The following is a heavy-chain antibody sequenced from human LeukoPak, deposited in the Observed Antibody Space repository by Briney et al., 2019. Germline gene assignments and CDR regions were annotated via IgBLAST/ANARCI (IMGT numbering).Heavy chain of an antibody. Sequence: SETLSLTCAVAGRSMSNTNWWSWVRQPPEKGLEWIGEMYHDGRTNINPSLKSRLTISVDTSKNQLSLRLTSVTAADTAVYYCASHGSGTFLYGMNVWGKATAVTVSS. CDR3: ASHGSGTFLYGMNV. D-gene: IGHD3-10*01. V-gene: IGHV4-4*02. CDR1: GRSMSNTNW. CDR2: MYHDGRT. J-gene: IGHJ6*04.